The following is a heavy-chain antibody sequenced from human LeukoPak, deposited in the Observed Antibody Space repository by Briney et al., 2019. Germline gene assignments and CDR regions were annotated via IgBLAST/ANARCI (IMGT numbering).Heavy chain of an antibody. CDR2: IDERGTNT. V-gene: IGHV3-74*03. CDR1: GFTFSNHW. Sequence: GVSLRLSCVASGFTFSNHWMHWVRQAPGKGLVWVSRIDERGTNTMYADSVKGRFSISRDNAKNTVNLQMNSLRAEDTGVYYCIRDEALWRLDYWGQGALVTVSS. D-gene: IGHD2-21*01. J-gene: IGHJ4*02. CDR3: IRDEALWRLDY.